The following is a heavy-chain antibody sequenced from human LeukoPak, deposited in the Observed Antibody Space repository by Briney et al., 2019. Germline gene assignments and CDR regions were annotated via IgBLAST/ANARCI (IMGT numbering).Heavy chain of an antibody. J-gene: IGHJ4*02. CDR1: GGSISSYY. Sequence: SETLSLTCTVSGGSISSYYWSWIRQPPGKGLEWIGYIYYSGSTNYNPSLKSRVTISVDTSKNQFSLKLSSVTAADTAVYYCARGDDFWSGYSFDYWGQGTLVTVSS. CDR3: ARGDDFWSGYSFDY. V-gene: IGHV4-59*01. D-gene: IGHD3-3*01. CDR2: IYYSGST.